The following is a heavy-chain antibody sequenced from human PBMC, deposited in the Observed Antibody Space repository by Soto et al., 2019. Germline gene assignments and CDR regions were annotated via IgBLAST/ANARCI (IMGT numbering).Heavy chain of an antibody. CDR2: INWNGGST. V-gene: IGHV3-20*04. CDR1: GFTFNIFG. CDR3: ARGYSGEYYYYGMDV. J-gene: IGHJ6*02. Sequence: PGGSLRLSCTASGFTFNIFGMSWVRQAPGKGLEWVSGINWNGGSTGYADSVKGRFTISRDNAKNSLYLQMNSLRAEDTALYYCARGYSGEYYYYGMDVWGQGTTVTVSS. D-gene: IGHD4-17*01.